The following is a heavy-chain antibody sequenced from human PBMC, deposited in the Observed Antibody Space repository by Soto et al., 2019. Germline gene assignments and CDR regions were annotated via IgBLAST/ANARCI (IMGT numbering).Heavy chain of an antibody. Sequence: SETLSLTCSVYGGSFSGYYWSWIRQPPGKGLEWIGEINHSGSTNYNPSLKSRVTISVDTSKNQFSLKLSSVTAADTAVYYCARGCNRYSSTASGGGGFAYWGQGTLVT. D-gene: IGHD2-2*01. J-gene: IGHJ4*02. CDR2: INHSGST. CDR3: ARGCNRYSSTASGGGGFAY. CDR1: GGSFSGYY. V-gene: IGHV4-34*01.